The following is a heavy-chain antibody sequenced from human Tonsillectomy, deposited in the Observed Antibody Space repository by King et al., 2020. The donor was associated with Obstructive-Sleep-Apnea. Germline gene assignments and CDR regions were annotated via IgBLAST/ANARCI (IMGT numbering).Heavy chain of an antibody. CDR3: AKVSVRWDLQEPFDY. Sequence: VQLVESGGGLVQPGGSLRLSCAAAGFTFRSYAMTWVRQAPGKGLEWVSAISGSGASTYYADSVKGRFTISRDNSKNTLYLQMNSLRAGDTAVYYCAKVSVRWDLQEPFDYWGQGTLVTVSS. CDR1: GFTFRSYA. J-gene: IGHJ4*02. V-gene: IGHV3-23*04. CDR2: ISGSGAST. D-gene: IGHD1-26*01.